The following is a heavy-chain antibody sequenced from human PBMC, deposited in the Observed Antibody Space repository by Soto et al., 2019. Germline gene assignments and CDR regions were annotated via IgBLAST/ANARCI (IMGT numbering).Heavy chain of an antibody. D-gene: IGHD3-16*02. J-gene: IGHJ4*02. CDR1: GYTFTSYY. V-gene: IGHV1-46*01. CDR2: INPSGDST. CDR3: ARSYYDYVWGSYRSAHFDY. Sequence: ASVKVSCKASGYTFTSYYMHWVRQAPGQGLEWMGIINPSGDSTSYARKFQGRVTMTRDTSTSTVYMELSSLRSEDTAVYYCARSYYDYVWGSYRSAHFDYWGQGTLVTVSS.